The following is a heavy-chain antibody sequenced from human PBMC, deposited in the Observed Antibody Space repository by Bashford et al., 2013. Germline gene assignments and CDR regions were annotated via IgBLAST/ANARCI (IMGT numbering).Heavy chain of an antibody. Sequence: ASVKGSPARASGYTFTTFAMNWVRQVPGQGLEWIGRIPHRHWQPQHMPRGFTGRFVFSLDTSVSTAYLQISSLKAEDTAVYYCARVRSAGYAYFGYWGQGTLVTVSS. D-gene: IGHD2-2*01. J-gene: IGHJ4*02. V-gene: IGHV7-4-1*02. CDR2: IPHRHWQP. CDR3: ARVRSAGYAYFGY. CDR1: GYTFTTFA.